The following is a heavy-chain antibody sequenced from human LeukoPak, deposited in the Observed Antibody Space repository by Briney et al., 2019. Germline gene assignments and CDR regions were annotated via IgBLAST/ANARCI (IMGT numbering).Heavy chain of an antibody. D-gene: IGHD3-10*01. Sequence: SETLSLTCTVSGGSISSYYWSWVRQPPGKGLEWIAYLFYSGSTDYNPSLESRVTISVDTSKNQFSLKLRSVTAADTAVYYCATVAVIRGVTYFDYWGQGTLVTVSS. CDR3: ATVAVIRGVTYFDY. CDR1: GGSISSYY. J-gene: IGHJ4*02. CDR2: LFYSGST. V-gene: IGHV4-59*01.